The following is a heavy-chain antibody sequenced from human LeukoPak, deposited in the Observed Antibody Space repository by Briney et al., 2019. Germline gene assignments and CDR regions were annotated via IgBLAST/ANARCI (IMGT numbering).Heavy chain of an antibody. CDR1: GFTFDDYA. J-gene: IGHJ4*02. Sequence: PGRSLRLSCAASGFTFDDYAMHWVRQAPGKGLEWVSGISWNSGSIGYADSVKGRFTISRDNSKNTLYLQMNSLRAEDTAVYYCAALRWRYGGYYFDCWGQGTLVTVSS. CDR2: ISWNSGSI. V-gene: IGHV3-9*01. CDR3: AALRWRYGGYYFDC. D-gene: IGHD4-23*01.